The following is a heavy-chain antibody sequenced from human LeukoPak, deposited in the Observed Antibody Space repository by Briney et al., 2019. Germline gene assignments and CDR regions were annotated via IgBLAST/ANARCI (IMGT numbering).Heavy chain of an antibody. J-gene: IGHJ4*02. CDR2: TYHSGST. D-gene: IGHD3-10*01. Sequence: SETLSLTCAVSGGSISSSNWWSWVRQPPGKGLEWIGETYHSGSTNYNPSLKSRVTISVDKSKNQFSLKLSSVTAADTAVYYCAGADGSGSYQPIDYWGQGTLVTVSS. V-gene: IGHV4-4*02. CDR3: AGADGSGSYQPIDY. CDR1: GGSISSSNW.